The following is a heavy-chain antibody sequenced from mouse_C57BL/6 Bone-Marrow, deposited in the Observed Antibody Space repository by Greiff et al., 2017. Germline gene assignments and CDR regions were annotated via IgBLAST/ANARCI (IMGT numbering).Heavy chain of an antibody. J-gene: IGHJ4*01. D-gene: IGHD2-1*01. CDR2: IDPENGDT. Sequence: VQLQQSGAELVRPGASVKLSCTASGFNIKDDYMHWVKQRPEQGLEWIGWIDPENGDTEYASKFQGKATIPADTSSNTAYLQLSSLTSEDTAVYYCTTDLLPPMDYWGQGTSVTVSS. CDR3: TTDLLPPMDY. CDR1: GFNIKDDY. V-gene: IGHV14-4*01.